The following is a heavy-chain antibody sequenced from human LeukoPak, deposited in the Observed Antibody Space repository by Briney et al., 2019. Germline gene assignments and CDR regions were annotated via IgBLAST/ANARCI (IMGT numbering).Heavy chain of an antibody. V-gene: IGHV4-61*02. CDR3: ATLQRGYYDSSGYRPWYFDL. CDR2: IYTSGST. CDR1: GRSISSGSYY. D-gene: IGHD3-22*01. J-gene: IGHJ2*01. Sequence: SETLSHICTVSGRSISSGSYYWSWIPQPAGKGLEWFGRIYTSGSTNYHPSLESRVTRSVDTSKNQFSLKLSSVTAADTAVYYCATLQRGYYDSSGYRPWYFDLWGRGTLVTVSS.